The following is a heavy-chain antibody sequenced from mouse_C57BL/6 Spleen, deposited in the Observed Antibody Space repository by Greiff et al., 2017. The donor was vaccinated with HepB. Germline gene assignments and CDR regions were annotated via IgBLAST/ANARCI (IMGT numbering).Heavy chain of an antibody. V-gene: IGHV1-15*01. Sequence: QVQLQQSGAELVRPGASVTLSCKASGYTFTDYEMHWVKQTPVHGLEWIGAIDPETGGTAYNQKFKGKAILTADKSSSTAYMELRSVTSEDSAVYCCTRWWLGAWCAYWGQGTLVTVSA. CDR2: IDPETGGT. CDR3: TRWWLGAWCAY. D-gene: IGHD1-1*02. CDR1: GYTFTDYE. J-gene: IGHJ3*01.